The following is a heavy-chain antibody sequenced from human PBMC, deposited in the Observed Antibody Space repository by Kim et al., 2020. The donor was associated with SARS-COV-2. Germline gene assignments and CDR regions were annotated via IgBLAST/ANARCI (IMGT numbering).Heavy chain of an antibody. Sequence: GGSLRLSCAASGFTFSDYYMSWIRQAPGKGLEWVSYISSSGSTIYYADSVKGRFTISRDNAKNSLYLQMNSLRAEDTAVYYCARAGGASGDYVRYYYYYYMDVWGKGTTVTVSS. D-gene: IGHD4-17*01. V-gene: IGHV3-11*01. CDR1: GFTFSDYY. CDR3: ARAGGASGDYVRYYYYYYMDV. J-gene: IGHJ6*03. CDR2: ISSSGSTI.